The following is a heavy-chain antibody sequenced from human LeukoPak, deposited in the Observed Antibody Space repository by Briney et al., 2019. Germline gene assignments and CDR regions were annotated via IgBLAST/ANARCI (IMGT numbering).Heavy chain of an antibody. CDR3: ARDLPGNIKNSGWYEFHWFDP. CDR2: ISSSGSTI. V-gene: IGHV3-11*01. CDR1: GFTFSDYY. J-gene: IGHJ5*02. D-gene: IGHD6-19*01. Sequence: GGSLRLSCAASGFTFSDYYMSWIRQAPGKGLEWVSYISSSGSTIYYADSVKGRFTISRDNAKNSLYLQMNSLRAEDTAVYYCARDLPGNIKNSGWYEFHWFDPWGQGTLVTVSS.